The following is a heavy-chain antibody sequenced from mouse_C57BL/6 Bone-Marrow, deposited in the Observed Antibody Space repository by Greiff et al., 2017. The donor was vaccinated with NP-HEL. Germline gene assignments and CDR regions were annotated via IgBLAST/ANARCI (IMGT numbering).Heavy chain of an antibody. V-gene: IGHV3-6*01. CDR1: GYSITSGYY. J-gene: IGHJ4*01. Sequence: DVQLQESGPGLVKPSQSLSLTCSVTGYSITSGYYWNWIRQFPGNKLEWMGYISYDGSNNYNPALKNRISITRDTSKNQFFLKLNSVTTEDTATYYCAREITTVVAPYAMDYWGQGTSVTVSS. CDR3: AREITTVVAPYAMDY. CDR2: ISYDGSN. D-gene: IGHD1-1*01.